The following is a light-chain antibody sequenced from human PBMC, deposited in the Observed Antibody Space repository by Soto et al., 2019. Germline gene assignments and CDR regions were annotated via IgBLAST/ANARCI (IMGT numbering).Light chain of an antibody. CDR3: QQSYSFPRT. Sequence: DIEMTQSPSSLSASVGDSVTITCRASQSISGYVNWYQQKPGKAPKLLVYSASTSQDDVPSRFSGDGFGTLFTLTISRLQPEDSATYYCQQSYSFPRTFGLGTKVEIK. J-gene: IGKJ1*01. V-gene: IGKV1-39*01. CDR2: SAS. CDR1: QSISGY.